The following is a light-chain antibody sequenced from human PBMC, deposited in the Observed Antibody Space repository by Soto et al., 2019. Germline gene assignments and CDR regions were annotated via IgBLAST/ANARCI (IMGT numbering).Light chain of an antibody. CDR2: KAS. V-gene: IGKV1-5*03. J-gene: IGKJ4*01. CDR1: QSISSW. Sequence: DIQMTQSPSTLSASVGDRVTITCRASQSISSWLAWYQQKPGKAPKLLSYKASSLESGVPSRFSGSGSGTEFTLTISSLQPDDFATYCCQQYNSYPSFGGGTQVEIK. CDR3: QQYNSYPS.